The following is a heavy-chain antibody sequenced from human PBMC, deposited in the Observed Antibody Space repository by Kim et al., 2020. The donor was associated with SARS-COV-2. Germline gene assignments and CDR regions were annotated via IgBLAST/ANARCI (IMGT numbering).Heavy chain of an antibody. CDR1: GGSISSGSYY. CDR3: AREGRDIVVVPARWYFDL. J-gene: IGHJ2*01. V-gene: IGHV4-61*02. D-gene: IGHD2-2*01. Sequence: SETLSLTCTVSGGSISSGSYYWSWIRQPAGKGLEWIGRIYTSGSTNYNPSLKSRVTISVDTSKNQFSLKLSSVTAADTAVYYCAREGRDIVVVPARWYFDLWGRGTLVTVSS. CDR2: IYTSGST.